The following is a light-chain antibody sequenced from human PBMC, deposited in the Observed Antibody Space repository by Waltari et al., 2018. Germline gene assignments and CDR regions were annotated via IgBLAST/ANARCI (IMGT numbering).Light chain of an antibody. V-gene: IGKV1-39*01. CDR3: QQSYSTPRT. CDR2: AAS. J-gene: IGKJ1*01. Sequence: DIQTTQSPFSLSASVGDRAIITCRASQSIGSSVNWYQQKPGPAPKLLIYAASSLQSGVPSRFSGSGSGTDFTLAISSLQPEDFVTYYCQQSYSTPRTFGQGTKVEIK. CDR1: QSIGSS.